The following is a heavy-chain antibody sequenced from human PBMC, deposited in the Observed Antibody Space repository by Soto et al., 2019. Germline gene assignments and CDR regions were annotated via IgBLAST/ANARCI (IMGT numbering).Heavy chain of an antibody. CDR3: ASLRAYSSSWPPAGWFDP. J-gene: IGHJ5*02. CDR1: GGSMISYY. Sequence: SETLSLTCTVSGGSMISYYWSWIRQPPGRGLEWIGFIYYAGSTKYNPSLNSRVTISVDTSKNQFSLTVTSVTAADTAVYYCASLRAYSSSWPPAGWFDPWGQGTLVTVSS. V-gene: IGHV4-59*08. CDR2: IYYAGST. D-gene: IGHD6-13*01.